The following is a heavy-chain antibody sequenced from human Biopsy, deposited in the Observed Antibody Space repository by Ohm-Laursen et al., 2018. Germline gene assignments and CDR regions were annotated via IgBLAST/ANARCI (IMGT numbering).Heavy chain of an antibody. D-gene: IGHD2-21*01. CDR2: VNPVAEAT. V-gene: IGHV1-46*01. CDR3: ARESPLRLGVCGAIRCFKEVFGMDV. Sequence: SVKVSCKASGYNFANYYINWVRKAPGQGLEWLGVVNPVAEATMYAQKFQDRITLTRDASTNTVYMDLTSLTSEDTAVYYCARESPLRLGVCGAIRCFKEVFGMDVWGQGTTVIVSS. J-gene: IGHJ6*02. CDR1: GYNFANYY.